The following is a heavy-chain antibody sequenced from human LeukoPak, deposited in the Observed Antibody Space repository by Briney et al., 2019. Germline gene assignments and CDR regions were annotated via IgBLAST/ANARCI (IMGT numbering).Heavy chain of an antibody. J-gene: IGHJ4*02. CDR1: GYTFTSYG. CDR3: ARRRGEPNIFDY. V-gene: IGHV1-2*06. Sequence: ASVKVSCKASGYTFTSYGISWVRQAPGQGLEWMGRINPNSGGTNYAQKFQGRVTMTRDTSISTAYMELSRLRSDDTALYYCARRRGEPNIFDYWGQGTLVTVSS. CDR2: INPNSGGT. D-gene: IGHD3-16*01.